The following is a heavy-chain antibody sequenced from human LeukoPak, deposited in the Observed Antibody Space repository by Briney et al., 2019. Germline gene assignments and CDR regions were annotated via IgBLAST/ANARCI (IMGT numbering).Heavy chain of an antibody. D-gene: IGHD5-18*01. CDR3: ARGYSYGASGFDY. J-gene: IGHJ4*02. Sequence: GGSLRLSCAASGFTFSSYRMNWVRQAPGKGLEWVSYISSSSSTIYYADSVKGRFTISRDNAKNSLYLQMNSLRAEDTAVYYCARGYSYGASGFDYWGQGTLVTVSS. V-gene: IGHV3-48*01. CDR1: GFTFSSYR. CDR2: ISSSSSTI.